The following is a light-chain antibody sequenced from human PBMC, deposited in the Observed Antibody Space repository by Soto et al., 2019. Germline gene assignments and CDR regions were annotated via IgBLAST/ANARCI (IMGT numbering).Light chain of an antibody. CDR1: SSDIGGYDY. CDR3: CSHTRTSNHYF. J-gene: IGLJ1*01. V-gene: IGLV2-14*01. CDR2: ELR. Sequence: QSVLTQPASVSGSPGQSITISCTGTSSDIGGYDYVSWYQQRPGKATKLMMYELRYRPSGVSNRFCGSKSGNTTSLTISTLHAEDEADYYCCSHTRTSNHYFSGSGTKVTVL.